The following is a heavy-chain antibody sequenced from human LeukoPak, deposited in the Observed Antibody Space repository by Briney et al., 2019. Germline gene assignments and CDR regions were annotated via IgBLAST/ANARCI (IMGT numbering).Heavy chain of an antibody. CDR3: AKDRLMVYGYYFDY. Sequence: GGSLRLSCAASGFTFSSYAMSWARQAPGKGLEWVSGISDSGYSTNYADSVEGRFTISRDNSKNTLYLQMNSLRAEDTAVYYCAKDRLMVYGYYFDYWGQGTLVTVSS. D-gene: IGHD2-8*01. V-gene: IGHV3-23*01. CDR2: ISDSGYST. CDR1: GFTFSSYA. J-gene: IGHJ4*02.